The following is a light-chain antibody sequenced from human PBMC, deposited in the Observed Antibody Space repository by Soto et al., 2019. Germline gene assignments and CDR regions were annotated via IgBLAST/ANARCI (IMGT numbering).Light chain of an antibody. CDR2: DAS. CDR3: QERSRWPPWT. CDR1: QSVSSY. J-gene: IGKJ1*01. V-gene: IGKV3-11*01. Sequence: EIMLTQSPATLSLSPGKRATLSGRANQSVSSYLAWYQQKPGQAPRLLIYDASNRATGIPARSSGSGSGTDFPLTISSLEPEDFAVYDCQERSRWPPWTFGQGAKVDIK.